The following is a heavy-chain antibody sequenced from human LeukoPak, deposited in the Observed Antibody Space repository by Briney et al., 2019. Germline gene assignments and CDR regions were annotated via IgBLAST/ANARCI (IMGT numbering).Heavy chain of an antibody. CDR3: AKRSSDFYFDY. CDR2: IRGSGDST. CDR1: GFTFINYG. D-gene: IGHD6-19*01. V-gene: IGHV3-23*01. J-gene: IGHJ4*02. Sequence: GGSLRLSCAASGFTFINYGMSWVRQAPGKGLEWVSSIRGSGDSTYYADSLKGRFTISRDNPKNTLYLQMNSLTAEDTAVYYCAKRSSDFYFDYWGQGTLVTVSS.